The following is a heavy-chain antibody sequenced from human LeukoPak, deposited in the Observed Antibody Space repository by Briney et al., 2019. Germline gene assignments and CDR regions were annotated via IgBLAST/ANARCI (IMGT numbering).Heavy chain of an antibody. CDR1: GYSFTTYW. CDR2: IYPGDSDT. CDR3: ARASRDGYNQNFDY. D-gene: IGHD5-24*01. Sequence: GESLKISCKGSGYSFTTYWIGWVRQMPGKGLEWMGIIYPGDSDTRYSPSFQGQVTISADKSISTAYLQWSSLKASDTAMFFCARASRDGYNQNFDYWGQGTLVTVSS. V-gene: IGHV5-51*01. J-gene: IGHJ4*02.